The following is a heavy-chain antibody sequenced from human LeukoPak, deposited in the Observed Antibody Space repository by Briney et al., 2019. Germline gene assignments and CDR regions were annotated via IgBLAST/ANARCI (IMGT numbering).Heavy chain of an antibody. CDR1: GFTFSSYG. Sequence: GGSLTLSCEASGFTFSSYGTSWVRQAPGKGLEWVSTISGNGAKTYYADSVKGRFTISRDNSKNTLYLQMNSLRAEDTAVYYCARDREYYDSSGYPDYWGQGTLVTVSS. CDR2: ISGNGAKT. CDR3: ARDREYYDSSGYPDY. J-gene: IGHJ4*02. D-gene: IGHD3-22*01. V-gene: IGHV3-23*01.